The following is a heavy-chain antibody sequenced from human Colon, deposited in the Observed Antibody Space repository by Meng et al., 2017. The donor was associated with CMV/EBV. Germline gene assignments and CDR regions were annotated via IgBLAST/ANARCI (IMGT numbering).Heavy chain of an antibody. Sequence: ASVTVSCKASGYHFADYYMHWVRQAPGQGPEWVGIIKPISGQTTYAQKFQDRITITRDTYTNTVYLELRSLKSEDTAIFYCASDKFYDSPDDWGQGTLVTVSS. V-gene: IGHV1-46*01. CDR1: GYHFADYY. CDR3: ASDKFYDSPDD. CDR2: IKPISGQT. J-gene: IGHJ4*02. D-gene: IGHD3-22*01.